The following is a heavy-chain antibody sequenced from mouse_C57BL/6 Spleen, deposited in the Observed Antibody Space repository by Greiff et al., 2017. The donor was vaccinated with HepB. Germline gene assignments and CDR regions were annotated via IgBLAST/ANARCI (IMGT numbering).Heavy chain of an antibody. J-gene: IGHJ3*01. CDR3: TGDGYGAAWFAY. CDR1: GYTFTSYW. D-gene: IGHD2-3*01. Sequence: EVQVVESGPVLARPGASVKMSCKTSGYTFTSYWMHWVKQRPGQGLEWIGAIYPGNSDTSYNQKFKGKAKLTAVTSASTAYMELSSLTNEDSAVYYCTGDGYGAAWFAYWGQGTLVTVSA. CDR2: IYPGNSDT. V-gene: IGHV1-5*01.